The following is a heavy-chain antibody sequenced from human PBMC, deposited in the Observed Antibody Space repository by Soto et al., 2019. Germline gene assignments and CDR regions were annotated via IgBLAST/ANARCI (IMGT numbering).Heavy chain of an antibody. Sequence: SETLSLTCAVYGGSFSGYYWSWIRQPPGKGLEWIGEINHSGSTNYNPSLKSRVTISVDTSKNQFSLKLSSVTAADTAVYYCARGRYYGSGRPFDPWGQGTLVTVSS. CDR1: GGSFSGYY. V-gene: IGHV4-34*01. CDR2: INHSGST. J-gene: IGHJ5*02. CDR3: ARGRYYGSGRPFDP. D-gene: IGHD3-10*01.